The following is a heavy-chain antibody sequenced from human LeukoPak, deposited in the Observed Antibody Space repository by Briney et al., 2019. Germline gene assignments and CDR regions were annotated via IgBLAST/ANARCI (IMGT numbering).Heavy chain of an antibody. CDR3: ARAPYGGNY. V-gene: IGHV3-7*01. CDR2: IKEDGSEK. CDR1: GFTFSTYW. Sequence: PGGSLRLSCAASGFTFSTYWMIWVRQAPGKGLEWVANIKEDGSEKYYVDSVKGRFTISRDNAKNSLYLQMNSLRVEDTAVYYCARAPYGGNYWGQGTLVTVSS. D-gene: IGHD4-23*01. J-gene: IGHJ4*02.